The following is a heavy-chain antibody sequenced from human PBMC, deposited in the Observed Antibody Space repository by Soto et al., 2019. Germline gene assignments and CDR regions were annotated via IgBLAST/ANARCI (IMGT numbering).Heavy chain of an antibody. V-gene: IGHV3-23*01. CDR1: GFTFSSYA. CDR3: AKGTEQQLVPSYYYGMDV. Sequence: VQLLESGGGLVQPGGSLRLSCAASGFTFSSYAMSWVRQAPGKGLEWVSAISGSGGSTYYADSVKGRFTISRDNSKNTLYLQMNSLRAEDTAVYYCAKGTEQQLVPSYYYGMDVWGQGTTVTVSS. J-gene: IGHJ6*02. CDR2: ISGSGGST. D-gene: IGHD6-13*01.